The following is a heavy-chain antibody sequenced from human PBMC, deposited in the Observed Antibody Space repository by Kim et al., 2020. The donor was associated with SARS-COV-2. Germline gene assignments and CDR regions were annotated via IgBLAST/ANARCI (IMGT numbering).Heavy chain of an antibody. CDR1: GDSISSGGYY. CDR3: ARVLGAITIFGVVIVNWFDP. V-gene: IGHV4-31*03. CDR2: IYYSGST. D-gene: IGHD3-3*01. J-gene: IGHJ5*02. Sequence: SETLSLTCTVSGDSISSGGYYWSWIRQHPGKGLEWIGYIYYSGSTYYNPSLKSRVTISVDTSKNQFSLKLSSVTAADTAVYYCARVLGAITIFGVVIVNWFDPWGQGTLVTVSS.